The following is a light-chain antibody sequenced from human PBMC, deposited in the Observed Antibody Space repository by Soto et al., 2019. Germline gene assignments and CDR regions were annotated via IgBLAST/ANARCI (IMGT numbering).Light chain of an antibody. CDR1: SSDVGGYNY. Sequence: QSVLTQPRSVSGSPGQSVTISCTGTSSDVGGYNYGPWYQQHPGKAPKLMIYEVSNRPSGVSNRSSGSKSGNTASLTISGLQAEDEADYYCSSYTSSTFYVFGTGTKVTVL. CDR3: SSYTSSTFYV. V-gene: IGLV2-14*01. J-gene: IGLJ1*01. CDR2: EVS.